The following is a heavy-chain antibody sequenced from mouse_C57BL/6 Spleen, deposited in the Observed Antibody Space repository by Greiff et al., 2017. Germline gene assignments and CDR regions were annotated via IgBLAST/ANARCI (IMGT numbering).Heavy chain of an antibody. CDR3: ASSSITAVEGVDYFDY. Sequence: EVQLQQSGPELVKPGASVKISCKASGYTFTDYYMNWVQQSPGKSLEWIGDINPNNGGTSYNQKFKGKATLTVDKSSSTAYMELRSLTSEDTAVYYCASSSITAVEGVDYFDYWGQGTTLTVSS. J-gene: IGHJ2*01. V-gene: IGHV1-26*01. CDR2: INPNNGGT. D-gene: IGHD1-1*01. CDR1: GYTFTDYY.